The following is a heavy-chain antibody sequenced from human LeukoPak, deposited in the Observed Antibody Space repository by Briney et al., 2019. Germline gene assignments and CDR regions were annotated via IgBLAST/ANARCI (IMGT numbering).Heavy chain of an antibody. CDR1: GGSISSHY. Sequence: SETLSLTCTVSGGSISSHYWSWIRQPPGRGLEWIGYIYYSGSTNYNPSLKSRVTISVDTSKNQFSLKLSSVTAADTAVYYCTRCTHYQPFDYGGQGTLVTVSS. CDR2: IYYSGST. V-gene: IGHV4-59*11. D-gene: IGHD2-8*01. CDR3: TRCTHYQPFDY. J-gene: IGHJ4*02.